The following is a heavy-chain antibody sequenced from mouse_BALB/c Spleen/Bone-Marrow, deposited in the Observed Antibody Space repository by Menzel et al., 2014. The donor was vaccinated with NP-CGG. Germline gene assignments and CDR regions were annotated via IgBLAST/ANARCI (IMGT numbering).Heavy chain of an antibody. CDR1: GYTFTSYV. Sequence: EVKLMESGPELVKPGASVKMSCKASGYTFTSYVMHWVKQKPGQGLEWIGYINPYNDGSKYNEKFKGKATLNSDKSSSTAYMELSSLTSEDSAVYYCARSDYRYEMDYWGQGTSVTVSS. CDR3: ARSDYRYEMDY. V-gene: IGHV1-14*01. D-gene: IGHD2-14*01. CDR2: INPYNDGS. J-gene: IGHJ4*01.